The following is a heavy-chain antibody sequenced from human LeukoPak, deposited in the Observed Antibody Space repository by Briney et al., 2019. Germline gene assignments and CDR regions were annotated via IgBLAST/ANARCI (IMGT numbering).Heavy chain of an antibody. CDR3: VGGAGTDFDY. V-gene: IGHV3-30*03. CDR2: ISFDGTNT. Sequence: GRSLRLSCAASGLTFSSYGMHSVRQQPGKGLEWVAVISFDGTNTSYADSVKGRFTISRDNSKNTLYLQMSSLRAEDTAVYYCVGGAGTDFDYWGQGTLVTVSS. CDR1: GLTFSSYG. D-gene: IGHD1-26*01. J-gene: IGHJ4*02.